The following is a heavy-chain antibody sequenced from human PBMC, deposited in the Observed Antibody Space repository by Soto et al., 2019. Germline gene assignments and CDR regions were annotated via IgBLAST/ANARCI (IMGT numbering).Heavy chain of an antibody. D-gene: IGHD3-16*02. J-gene: IGHJ4*02. CDR1: GYTFTSYD. V-gene: IGHV1-8*01. CDR3: ARGLLRLGELSYDY. CDR2: MNPNSGNT. Sequence: ASVKVSCKASGYTFTSYDINLVRQATGQGLEWMGWMNPNSGNTGYAQKFQGRVTMTRNTSISTAYMELSSLRSEDTAVYYCARGLLRLGELSYDYWGQGTLVTVSS.